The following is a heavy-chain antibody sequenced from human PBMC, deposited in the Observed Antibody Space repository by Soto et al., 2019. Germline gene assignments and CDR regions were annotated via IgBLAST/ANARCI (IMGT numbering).Heavy chain of an antibody. V-gene: IGHV4-59*01. CDR1: GGSISSYY. CDR3: ARVDVVRGVTSGYFDY. J-gene: IGHJ4*02. CDR2: IYYSGST. Sequence: LSETLSLTCTVSGGSISSYYWSWIRQPPGKGLEWIGYIYYSGSTNYNPSLKSRVTISVDTSKNQFSLKLSSVTAADTAVYYCARVDVVRGVTSGYFDYWGQGTLVTVSS. D-gene: IGHD3-10*01.